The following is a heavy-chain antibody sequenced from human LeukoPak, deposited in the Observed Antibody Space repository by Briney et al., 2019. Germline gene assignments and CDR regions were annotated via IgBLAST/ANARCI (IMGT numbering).Heavy chain of an antibody. CDR2: INHSGST. V-gene: IGHV4-34*01. Sequence: TSETLSLTCAVYGGSFSGYYWSWIRQPPGKGLEWIGEINHSGSTNYNPSLKSRVTISVDTSKNQFSLKLSSVTAADTAIYYCAKSGGYGLIDYWGQGTLVTVSS. J-gene: IGHJ4*02. CDR3: AKSGGYGLIDY. CDR1: GGSFSGYY. D-gene: IGHD1-26*01.